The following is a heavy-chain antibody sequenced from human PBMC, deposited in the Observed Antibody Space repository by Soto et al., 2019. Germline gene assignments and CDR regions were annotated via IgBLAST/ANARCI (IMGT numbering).Heavy chain of an antibody. CDR2: IYYSGST. V-gene: IGHV4-59*08. D-gene: IGHD3-22*01. CDR3: ARNGTNYYDSSGSKGYFDY. CDR1: GGSISSYY. Sequence: PSETLSLTCTVSGGSISSYYWSWIRQPPGKGLEWIGYIYYSGSTYYNPSLKSRVTLSEYTSKNQFSLKLSSVTAADTAVYFCARNGTNYYDSSGSKGYFDYWGQGTLVTVSS. J-gene: IGHJ4*02.